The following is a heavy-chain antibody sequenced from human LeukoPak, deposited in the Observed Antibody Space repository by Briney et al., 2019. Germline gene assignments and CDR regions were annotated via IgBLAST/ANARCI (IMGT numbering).Heavy chain of an antibody. D-gene: IGHD3-3*01. Sequence: PSETLSLNCSVSGLSISSYYWSRIRQPEGLELVWVGRTYTSGSTDYDQYLKSRVTMSVDTSKNQFSLKLSSVTAADTALYYCARVWIKDAFDIWGQGTMVTVSS. V-gene: IGHV4-4*07. J-gene: IGHJ3*02. CDR2: TYTSGST. CDR1: GLSISSYY. CDR3: ARVWIKDAFDI.